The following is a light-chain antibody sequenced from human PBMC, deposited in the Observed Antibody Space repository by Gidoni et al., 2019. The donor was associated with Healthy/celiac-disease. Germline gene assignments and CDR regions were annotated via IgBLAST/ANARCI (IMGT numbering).Light chain of an antibody. CDR3: QQYNSYRYT. CDR2: KAS. CDR1: QSISIW. J-gene: IGKJ2*01. V-gene: IGKV1-5*03. Sequence: DIQMTQSPSTLSASVGDRVTITCLASQSISIWLAWYQQKPGKAPNLLIYKASSLESGVPSRFSGSGAGTEFTLTISSVQHDDFATYYCQQYNSYRYTFGQGTKMEIK.